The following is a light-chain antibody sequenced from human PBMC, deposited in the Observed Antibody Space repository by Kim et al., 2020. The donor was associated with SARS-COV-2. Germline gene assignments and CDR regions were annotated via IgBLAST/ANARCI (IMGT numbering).Light chain of an antibody. Sequence: VTSSCSDTTSNIERTAVSWYQHLPGTPPTLLLYTNNQRPSGVPDRFSGSKSGTSASLAISGLQSEDEADYYCSTWDDSLNAVIFGGGTQLTVL. CDR1: TSNIERTA. CDR2: TNN. J-gene: IGLJ2*01. V-gene: IGLV1-44*01. CDR3: STWDDSLNAVI.